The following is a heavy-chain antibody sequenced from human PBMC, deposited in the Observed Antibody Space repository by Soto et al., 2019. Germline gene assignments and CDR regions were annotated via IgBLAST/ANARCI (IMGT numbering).Heavy chain of an antibody. CDR3: ARDKGGTVAGFNWFDP. V-gene: IGHV3-48*02. D-gene: IGHD6-19*01. J-gene: IGHJ5*02. CDR2: IRSSSATI. Sequence: ELFLQESGGDLVQPGGFLRLSCVASGFKFSMVGMNWVRQAPGKGLEWIAYIRSSSATIIYGGAVEGRFNVSRDNAENSLFLQMKSLGDDDTAVYYCARDKGGTVAGFNWFDPWGHGTPVTVST. CDR1: GFKFSMVG.